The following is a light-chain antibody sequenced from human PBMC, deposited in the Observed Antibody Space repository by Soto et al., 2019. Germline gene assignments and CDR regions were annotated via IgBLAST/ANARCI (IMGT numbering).Light chain of an antibody. V-gene: IGKV3-20*01. Sequence: IGMSQYPDTLSVSPGETVTLSCRASQSVRTNLAWYQHKPGQSPRLLIYGASSRATGIPDRFSGSGSGTDFTLTISRLEPEDFAVYYCQQYGSSPSFGGGTKVDIK. J-gene: IGKJ4*01. CDR2: GAS. CDR1: QSVRTN. CDR3: QQYGSSPS.